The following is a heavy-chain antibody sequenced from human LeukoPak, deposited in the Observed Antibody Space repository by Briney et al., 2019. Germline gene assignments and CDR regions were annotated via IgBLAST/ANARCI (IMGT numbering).Heavy chain of an antibody. Sequence: ASVTLSYTPSGYPVNDYYMHWVWQAPGQGLEWMGWIRGDTGDTDSPQKFRGRVTMTRDTSTDTAYLELSRLRYDDTAIYFCARVRVNSCDYWGQGTLVTVSS. J-gene: IGHJ4*02. CDR2: IRGDTGDT. D-gene: IGHD2-15*01. CDR1: GYPVNDYY. CDR3: ARVRVNSCDY. V-gene: IGHV1-2*02.